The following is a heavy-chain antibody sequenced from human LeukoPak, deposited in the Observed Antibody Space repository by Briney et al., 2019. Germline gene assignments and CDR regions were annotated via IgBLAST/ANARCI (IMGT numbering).Heavy chain of an antibody. D-gene: IGHD2-21*01. Sequence: GGSLRLSCAASGLTFSSYWMSWVRQAPGKGLEGVAHIKQDGSEKYYVDSVKGRFTISRDNAKNSLYLQMNSLRAEDTAIYFCVRGSSGIVVRVIAWAWFDPWGQGTLVTVSS. CDR3: VRGSSGIVVRVIAWAWFDP. V-gene: IGHV3-7*05. CDR1: GLTFSSYW. J-gene: IGHJ5*02. CDR2: IKQDGSEK.